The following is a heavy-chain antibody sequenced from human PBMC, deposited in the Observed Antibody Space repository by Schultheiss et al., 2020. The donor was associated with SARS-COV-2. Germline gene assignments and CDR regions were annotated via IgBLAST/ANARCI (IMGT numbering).Heavy chain of an antibody. CDR2: ISGSGGST. V-gene: IGHV3-23*01. J-gene: IGHJ4*02. CDR3: ARGHCSSTSCYYFDY. Sequence: GGSLRLSCAASGFTFSSYSMNWVRQAPGKGLEWVSAISGSGGSTYYADSVKGRFTISRDNAKNTLYLQMNSLRAEDTAVYYCARGHCSSTSCYYFDYWGQGTLVTVSS. CDR1: GFTFSSYS. D-gene: IGHD2-2*01.